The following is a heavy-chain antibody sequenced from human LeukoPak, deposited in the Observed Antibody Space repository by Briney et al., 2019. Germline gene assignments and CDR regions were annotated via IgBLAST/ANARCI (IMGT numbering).Heavy chain of an antibody. J-gene: IGHJ4*02. V-gene: IGHV4-31*03. CDR3: ARYGYYDFWSGYYTGLYYFDY. Sequence: SETLSLTCTVSGGSITSGAYCWSWIRQHPGKGLEWIGYVCHDGGTSYNPSLKSRVTVAIDTSKNQFSLKLSSVTAADTAVYYCARYGYYDFWSGYYTGLYYFDYWGQGTLVTVSS. CDR1: GGSITSGAYC. CDR2: VCHDGGT. D-gene: IGHD3-3*01.